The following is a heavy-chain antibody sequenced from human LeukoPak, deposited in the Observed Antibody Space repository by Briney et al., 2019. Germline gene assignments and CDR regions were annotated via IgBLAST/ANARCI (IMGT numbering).Heavy chain of an antibody. V-gene: IGHV3-23*01. D-gene: IGHD6-13*01. CDR3: AKKGSFIAAAGTDY. Sequence: GGSLRLSCAASGFTFSSYAMSWVRQAPGKGLEWVSVISGSGDTTYYADSVKGRFTISRDNSKNTLYLQMNSLRAEDTAVYYCAKKGSFIAAAGTDYWGQGTLVTVSS. CDR2: ISGSGDTT. CDR1: GFTFSSYA. J-gene: IGHJ4*02.